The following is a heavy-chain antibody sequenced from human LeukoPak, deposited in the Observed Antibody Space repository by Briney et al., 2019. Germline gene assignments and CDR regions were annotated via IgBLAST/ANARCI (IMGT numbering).Heavy chain of an antibody. CDR3: ARGNRGYGDAFDI. Sequence: GGSLRLSCAASGFTLSAYAMHWVRQAPGKGLEWVAMFSYDGSTKFNADSVQGRFTIFRDTSKNTLDLQMNSLRAEDTAVYYCARGNRGYGDAFDIWGDGTLVTVSS. CDR1: GFTLSAYA. J-gene: IGHJ3*02. D-gene: IGHD3-16*01. CDR2: FSYDGSTK. V-gene: IGHV3-30*01.